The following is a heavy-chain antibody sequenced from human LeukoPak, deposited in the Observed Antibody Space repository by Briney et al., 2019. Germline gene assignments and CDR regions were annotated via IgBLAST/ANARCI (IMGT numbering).Heavy chain of an antibody. V-gene: IGHV5-51*01. CDR2: IYPTDSTT. Sequence: GESLKISCKASGYGFSNYWIGWVRQLPGKGLEWMGFIYPTDSTTRYSPSFQGQVTISADKSISTVYLQWSSLKASDTAIYYCARRYYHSSEFDPWGQGTLVTVSS. CDR1: GYGFSNYW. CDR3: ARRYYHSSEFDP. D-gene: IGHD3-22*01. J-gene: IGHJ5*02.